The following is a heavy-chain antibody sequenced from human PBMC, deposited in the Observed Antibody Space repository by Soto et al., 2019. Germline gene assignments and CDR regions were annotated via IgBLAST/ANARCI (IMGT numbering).Heavy chain of an antibody. D-gene: IGHD1-7*01. CDR2: SSATGAGT. V-gene: IGHV3-23*01. CDR1: GFTFSSYG. CDR3: AKDRRAGGNYGFYSDF. Sequence: EVQLLESGGGLVQPGGSLRLSCAASGFTFSSYGMTWVRQAPGKGLEWVSFSSATGAGTYYADSVKGRFTISRDNSKNTQYLQMTRLRADDTAVYYCAKDRRAGGNYGFYSDFWGQGALVIVSS. J-gene: IGHJ4*02.